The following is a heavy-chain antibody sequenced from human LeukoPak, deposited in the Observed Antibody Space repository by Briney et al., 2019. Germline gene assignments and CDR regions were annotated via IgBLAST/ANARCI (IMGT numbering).Heavy chain of an antibody. J-gene: IGHJ6*03. CDR2: IIPIFGTA. V-gene: IGHV1-69*05. CDR1: GGTFSSYA. D-gene: IGHD1-26*01. Sequence: GASVKVSCKASGGTFSSYAISWVRQAPGQGLEWMGGIIPIFGTANYAQKFQGRVTITTDESTSTAYMELSSLRSEDTAVYYCARVSVGASYYYYYMDVWGKGATVTVSS. CDR3: ARVSVGASYYYYYMDV.